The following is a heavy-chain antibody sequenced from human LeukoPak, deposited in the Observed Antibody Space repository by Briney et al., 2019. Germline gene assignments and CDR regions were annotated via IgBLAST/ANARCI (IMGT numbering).Heavy chain of an antibody. D-gene: IGHD2-15*01. CDR3: TRTIFCSGRSCHWEIDY. V-gene: IGHV1-46*01. CDR1: GYPFTAYF. CDR2: INPSDRSI. J-gene: IGHJ4*02. Sequence: ASVKLSCKASGYPFTAYFIHWVRQAPGQGLEWMGIINPSDRSISYAQRSQGRVTMTRDTSTTTVYMELSSLRSEDTAVYYCTRTIFCSGRSCHWEIDYWDQGTLVTVSS.